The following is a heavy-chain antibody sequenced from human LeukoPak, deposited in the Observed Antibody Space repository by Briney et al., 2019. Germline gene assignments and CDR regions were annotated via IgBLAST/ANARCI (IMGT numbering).Heavy chain of an antibody. Sequence: GGSLRLSCAASGFTFSSCAMSWVRQAPGKGLEWVSAISGSGGSTYYAGSVKGRFTISRDNSKNTLYLQMNSLRAEDTAVYYCARVVITSGPAFLPEDYWGQGTLVTVSS. J-gene: IGHJ4*02. V-gene: IGHV3-23*01. D-gene: IGHD3-22*01. CDR2: ISGSGGST. CDR3: ARVVITSGPAFLPEDY. CDR1: GFTFSSCA.